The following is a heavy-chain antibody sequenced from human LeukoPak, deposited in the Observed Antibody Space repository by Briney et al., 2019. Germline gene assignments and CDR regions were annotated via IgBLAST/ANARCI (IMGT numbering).Heavy chain of an antibody. CDR1: GFTFSSYA. V-gene: IGHV3-23*01. Sequence: GGSLRLSCAASGFTFSSYAMSWVRQAPGKGLEWVSAISGSGGSTYYADSVKGRFTISRDNSKNTLYLQMNSLRAEDTAVYYCAKDRPYYYDSGGYNARAEYFQHWGQGTLVTVSS. CDR3: AKDRPYYYDSGGYNARAEYFQH. J-gene: IGHJ1*01. D-gene: IGHD3-22*01. CDR2: ISGSGGST.